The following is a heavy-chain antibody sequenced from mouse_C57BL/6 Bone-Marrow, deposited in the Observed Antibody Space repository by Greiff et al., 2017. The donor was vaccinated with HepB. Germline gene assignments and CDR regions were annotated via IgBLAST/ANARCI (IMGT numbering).Heavy chain of an antibody. CDR3: ARITTVVPHWYFDV. Sequence: EVQRVESGPELVKPGASVKISCKASGYSFTGYYMNWVKQSPEKSLEWIGEINPSTGGTTYNQKFKAKATLTVDKSSSTAYMQLKSLTSEDSAVYYCARITTVVPHWYFDVWGTGTTFTVSS. CDR1: GYSFTGYY. J-gene: IGHJ1*03. D-gene: IGHD1-1*01. CDR2: INPSTGGT. V-gene: IGHV1-42*01.